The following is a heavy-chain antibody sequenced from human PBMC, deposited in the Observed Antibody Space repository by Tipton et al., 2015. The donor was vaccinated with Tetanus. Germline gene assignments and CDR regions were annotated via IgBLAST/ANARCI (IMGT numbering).Heavy chain of an antibody. V-gene: IGHV4-31*03. CDR2: IYYTGIT. Sequence: TLSLTCTVSGGSINSGGYYWSWVRQHPGTGLEWIGYIYYTGITSYNPSLKSRVDISVDTPKNQFSLRLSSVTAAGTAVYYCARLNRWGAVAGTWAGLWGQGTLVTVSS. CDR1: GGSINSGGYY. CDR3: ARLNRWGAVAGTWAGL. J-gene: IGHJ4*02. D-gene: IGHD6-19*01.